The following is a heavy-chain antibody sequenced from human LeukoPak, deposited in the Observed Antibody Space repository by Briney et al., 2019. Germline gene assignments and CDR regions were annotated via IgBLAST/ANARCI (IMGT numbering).Heavy chain of an antibody. CDR2: IFYTGST. CDR3: ARVPYYYGSGAPDAFDI. J-gene: IGHJ3*02. V-gene: IGHV4-39*07. D-gene: IGHD3-10*01. Sequence: PSETLSLTCTVSGGSISSSSYYWGWIRQPPGKGLEWIGSIFYTGSTYNNPSLKSRVTISIDTSTNQFSLRLTSVTAADTAVYYCARVPYYYGSGAPDAFDIWGQGTMVTVSS. CDR1: GGSISSSSYY.